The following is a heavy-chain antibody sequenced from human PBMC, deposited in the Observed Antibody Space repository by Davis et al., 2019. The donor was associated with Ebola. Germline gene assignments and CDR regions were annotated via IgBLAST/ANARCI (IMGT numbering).Heavy chain of an antibody. J-gene: IGHJ4*02. Sequence: PGGSLRLSCAASGFTFSGYWMSWVRQAPGKGLEWVASIKKDGSEKYHVDSVRGRFTISRDNAKNSLYLQINSLRAEDTAVYHCARHALSLGGRDFDYWGQGTLVAVSS. CDR1: GFTFSGYW. V-gene: IGHV3-7*01. D-gene: IGHD2-15*01. CDR3: ARHALSLGGRDFDY. CDR2: IKKDGSEK.